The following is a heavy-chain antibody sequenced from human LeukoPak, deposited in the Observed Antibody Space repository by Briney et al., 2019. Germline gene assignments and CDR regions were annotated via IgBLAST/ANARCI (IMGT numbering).Heavy chain of an antibody. J-gene: IGHJ5*02. D-gene: IGHD4-17*01. CDR1: GYSISSGYY. CDR3: ARSYGDYGAWFDP. V-gene: IGHV4-38-2*02. CDR2: IYHSGST. Sequence: SETLSLTCTVSGYSISSGYYWGWIRQPLGKGLEWIGSIYHSGSTYYNPSLRSRVTISVDTSKNQFSLKLSSVTAADTAVYYCARSYGDYGAWFDPWGQGTLVTVSS.